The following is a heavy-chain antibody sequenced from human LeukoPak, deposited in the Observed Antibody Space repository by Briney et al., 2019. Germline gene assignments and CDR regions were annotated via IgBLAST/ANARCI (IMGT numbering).Heavy chain of an antibody. CDR2: MNPNSGNT. V-gene: IGHV1-8*01. D-gene: IGHD3-10*01. Sequence: ASVKVSCKASGYTFTSYDINWVRQATGQGLEWMGWMNPNSGNTGYAQKFQGRVTMTRNTSISTAYMELSSLRSEDTAVYYCARGESGYYGSGSCYNGGWFDPWGQGTLVTVSS. CDR1: GYTFTSYD. J-gene: IGHJ5*02. CDR3: ARGESGYYGSGSCYNGGWFDP.